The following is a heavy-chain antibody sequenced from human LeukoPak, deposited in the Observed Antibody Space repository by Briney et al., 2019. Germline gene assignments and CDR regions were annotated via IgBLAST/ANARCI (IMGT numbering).Heavy chain of an antibody. CDR3: ARDARHRYCSSSSCYRGWLDP. CDR1: GYTFTSYD. V-gene: IGHV1-8*01. CDR2: MNPNSGNT. Sequence: ASVKVSCKASGYTFTSYDINWVRQATGQGLGWMGWMNPNSGNTGYAQKFQGRVTMTRDTSISTAYMELSRLRSEDTAVYYCARDARHRYCSSSSCYRGWLDPWGQGTPVTVSS. J-gene: IGHJ5*02. D-gene: IGHD2-2*01.